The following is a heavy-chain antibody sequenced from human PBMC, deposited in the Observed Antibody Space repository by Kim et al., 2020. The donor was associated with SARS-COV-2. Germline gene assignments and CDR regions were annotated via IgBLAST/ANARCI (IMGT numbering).Heavy chain of an antibody. CDR2: ISNDGSNK. CDR1: GFTFSSYA. J-gene: IGHJ4*02. CDR3: ARPKSGSYYADLDY. V-gene: IGHV3-30-3*01. D-gene: IGHD1-26*01. Sequence: GGSLRLSCAASGFTFSSYAMHWVRQAPGKGLEWVAVISNDGSNKYYADSVKGRFTISRDNSKNTLYLQMNSLRAEDTAVYYCARPKSGSYYADLDYWGQGTLVTVSS.